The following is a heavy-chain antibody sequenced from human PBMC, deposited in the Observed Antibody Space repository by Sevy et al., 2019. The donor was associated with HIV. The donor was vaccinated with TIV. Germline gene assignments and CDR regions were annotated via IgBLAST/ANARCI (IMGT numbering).Heavy chain of an antibody. J-gene: IGHJ4*02. D-gene: IGHD6-6*01. CDR3: ARKGRYSSSIRIDY. V-gene: IGHV4-34*01. CDR1: GGSFSGYY. Sequence: SETLSLTCAVYGGSFSGYYWSWIRQPPGKGLEWIGEINHSGSTNYNPSLKSRVTISVETSKNQFSLKLSSVTAADTAVYYCARKGRYSSSIRIDYWGQGTLVTVSS. CDR2: INHSGST.